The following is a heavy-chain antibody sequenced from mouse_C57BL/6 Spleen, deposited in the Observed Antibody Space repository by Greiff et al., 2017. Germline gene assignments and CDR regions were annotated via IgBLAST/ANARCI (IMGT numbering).Heavy chain of an antibody. D-gene: IGHD1-1*01. CDR2: ISSGGSYT. V-gene: IGHV5-6*01. J-gene: IGHJ2*01. CDR3: ARQQYGSSEYYFDY. CDR1: GFTFSSYG. Sequence: EVQLVESGGDLVKPGGSLKLSCAASGFTFSSYGMSWVRQTPDKRLEWVATISSGGSYTYYPASVQGRFTISRDNAKTTLYLQRSSLKAEDTAMYYCARQQYGSSEYYFDYWGQGTTLTVSS.